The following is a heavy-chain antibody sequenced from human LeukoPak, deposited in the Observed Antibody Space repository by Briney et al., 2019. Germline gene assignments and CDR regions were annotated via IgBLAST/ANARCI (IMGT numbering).Heavy chain of an antibody. Sequence: TGGSLRLSCEASGFTFIDAWMNWVRLAPGKGLEWFGRIKSRNRGETVDYAAPVKGRFTISRDDSKTTVYLQMNSLKTEDTAIYYCTTDGSTTLSNTFDYWGQGTLVTVSS. CDR2: IKSRNRGETV. CDR1: GFTFIDAW. D-gene: IGHD1-26*01. V-gene: IGHV3-15*01. CDR3: TTDGSTTLSNTFDY. J-gene: IGHJ4*02.